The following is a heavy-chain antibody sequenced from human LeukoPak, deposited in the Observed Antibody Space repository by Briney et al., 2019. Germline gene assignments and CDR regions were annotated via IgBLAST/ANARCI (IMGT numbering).Heavy chain of an antibody. CDR2: ISYDGSNK. V-gene: IGHV3-30-3*01. D-gene: IGHD1-26*01. J-gene: IGHJ4*02. Sequence: SGGSLRLSCAASGFTFSSYAMHWVRQAPGKGLGWVAVISYDGSNKYYADSGKGRFTISRDNSKNTLYLQMNSLRAEDTAVYYCARDTGVGARPYYYFDYWGQGTLVTVSS. CDR3: ARDTGVGARPYYYFDY. CDR1: GFTFSSYA.